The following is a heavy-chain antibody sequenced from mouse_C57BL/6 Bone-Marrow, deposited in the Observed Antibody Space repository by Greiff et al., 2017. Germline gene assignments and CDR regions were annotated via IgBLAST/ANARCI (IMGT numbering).Heavy chain of an antibody. CDR1: GFTFSDYG. CDR3: ARPITTASSFAY. Sequence: EVMLVESGGGLVKPGGSLKLSCAASGFTFSDYGMHWVRQAPEKGLEWVAYISSGSSTIYYADTVKGRFTIARDNAKNTLFLQMTSLRSEDTAMYYCARPITTASSFAYWGQGTLVTVSA. D-gene: IGHD1-2*01. V-gene: IGHV5-17*01. J-gene: IGHJ3*01. CDR2: ISSGSSTI.